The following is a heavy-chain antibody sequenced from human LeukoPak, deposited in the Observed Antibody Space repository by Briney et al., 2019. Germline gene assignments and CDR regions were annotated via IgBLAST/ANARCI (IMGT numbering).Heavy chain of an antibody. Sequence: PGGSLRLSCAASGFTFSSYGMTWVRQAPGKGPEWVSYISSSSSTIYYADSVKGRFTISRDNAKNTLYLQMNSLRAEDTAVYYCAKIATVNSMAPREIDYWGQGTLVTVSS. J-gene: IGHJ4*02. CDR3: AKIATVNSMAPREIDY. CDR2: ISSSSSTI. D-gene: IGHD2/OR15-2a*01. CDR1: GFTFSSYG. V-gene: IGHV3-48*01.